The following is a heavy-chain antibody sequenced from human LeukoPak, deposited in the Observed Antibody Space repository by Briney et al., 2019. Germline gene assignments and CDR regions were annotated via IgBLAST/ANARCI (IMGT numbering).Heavy chain of an antibody. D-gene: IGHD2-15*01. J-gene: IGHJ4*02. CDR3: ARQDCSGGSCYPDY. CDR1: GGSISSYY. V-gene: IGHV4-59*01. CDR2: IYYSGST. Sequence: SETLSLTCTVSGGSISSYYWSWIRQPPGKGLEWIGYIYYSGSTNYNPSLKSRVTISVDTSKNQFSLKLSPVTAADTAVYYCARQDCSGGSCYPDYWGQGTLVTVSS.